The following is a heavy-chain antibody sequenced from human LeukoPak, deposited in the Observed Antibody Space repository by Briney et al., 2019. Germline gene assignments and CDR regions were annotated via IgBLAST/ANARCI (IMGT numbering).Heavy chain of an antibody. CDR2: ITHSGST. Sequence: SESLSLTCAVYGGSFSGNGWSWIRQPPGKWLEWSGEITHSGSTNYNPSLKSRVTISVDTSKNQFSLKLSSVTAADTAVYYCAGVPYCGSGSYYNRNWFDPWGQGTLVTVSS. J-gene: IGHJ5*02. CDR1: GGSFSGNG. D-gene: IGHD3-10*01. CDR3: AGVPYCGSGSYYNRNWFDP. V-gene: IGHV4-34*01.